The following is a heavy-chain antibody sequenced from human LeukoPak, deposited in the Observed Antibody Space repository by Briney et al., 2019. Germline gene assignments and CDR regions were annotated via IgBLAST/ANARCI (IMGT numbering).Heavy chain of an antibody. CDR2: IYYSGST. CDR1: GASISSYY. CDR3: ARGYSNGHYFDY. Sequence: SETLSLTCTVSGASISSYYWTWIRQPPGKGLEWIGYIYYSGSTNYNPSLKSRVTISGDTSKNQFSLKLSSLSAADTAVYYCARGYSNGHYFDYWGQGTLVTISS. V-gene: IGHV4-59*01. J-gene: IGHJ4*02. D-gene: IGHD5-12*01.